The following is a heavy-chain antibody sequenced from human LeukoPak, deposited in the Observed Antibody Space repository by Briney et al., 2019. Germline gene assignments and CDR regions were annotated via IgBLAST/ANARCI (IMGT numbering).Heavy chain of an antibody. J-gene: IGHJ3*02. D-gene: IGHD5-12*01. CDR1: GGSISSGGYS. Sequence: SETLSLTCAVSGGSISSGGYSWSWVRQPPGEGLEWVGYIYHSGSTYYNPSLQSRVTISLDRSKNQFSLKLSSMTAADTAVYYCASGNTGYDRDAFDIWGQGTMVTVSS. CDR2: IYHSGST. V-gene: IGHV4-30-2*01. CDR3: ASGNTGYDRDAFDI.